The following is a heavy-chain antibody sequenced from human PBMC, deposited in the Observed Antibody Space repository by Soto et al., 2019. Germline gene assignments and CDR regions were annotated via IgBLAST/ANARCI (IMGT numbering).Heavy chain of an antibody. CDR2: ISYDGSNK. CDR1: GFTFSSYA. J-gene: IGHJ2*01. V-gene: IGHV3-30-3*01. Sequence: QVQLVESGGGVVQPGRSLRLSCAASGFTFSSYAMHWVRQAPGKGLEWVAVISYDGSNKYYADSVKGRFIISRDNSKNTLYLQMNSLRAEDTAVYYCARDRSITGTLGYFDLWGRGTLVTVSS. D-gene: IGHD1-20*01. CDR3: ARDRSITGTLGYFDL.